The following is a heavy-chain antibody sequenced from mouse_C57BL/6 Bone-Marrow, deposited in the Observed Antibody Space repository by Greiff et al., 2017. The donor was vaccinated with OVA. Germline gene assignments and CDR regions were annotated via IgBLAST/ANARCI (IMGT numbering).Heavy chain of an antibody. J-gene: IGHJ3*01. D-gene: IGHD2-3*01. CDR3: ARMGWLLQEAWCAY. Sequence: QVTLKESGPGLLQPSQTLSLTCSFSGFSLSTFGMGVGWIRQPSGKGLEWLAHIWWDDDKYYNPALKSRLTISKDTSHNQVFLKIADVDTADTATYYCARMGWLLQEAWCAYWGQGTLVTVSA. V-gene: IGHV8-8*01. CDR2: IWWDDDK. CDR1: GFSLSTFGMG.